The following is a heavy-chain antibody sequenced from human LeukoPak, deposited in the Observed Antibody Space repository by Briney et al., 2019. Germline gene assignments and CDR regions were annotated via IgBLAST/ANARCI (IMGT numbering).Heavy chain of an antibody. CDR3: ARVPRGIVVGAYFDY. CDR2: INAGNGNT. D-gene: IGHD2-21*01. CDR1: GYTFTSYA. Sequence: GASVKVSCKASGYTFTSYAMHWVRQAPGQRLEWMGWINAGNGNTKYSQKFQGRVTITRDTSASTAYMELSSLRSEDTAVYYCARVPRGIVVGAYFDYWGQGTLATVSS. J-gene: IGHJ4*02. V-gene: IGHV1-3*01.